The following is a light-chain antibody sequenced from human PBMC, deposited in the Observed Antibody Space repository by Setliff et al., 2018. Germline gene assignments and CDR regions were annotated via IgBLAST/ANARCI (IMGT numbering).Light chain of an antibody. V-gene: IGLV2-14*03. Sequence: QSVLTQPASVSGSPGQSITISCSGTSNDVGGYDYISWYQLHPGKVPKLMIYDVINRPSGVSDRFSGSKSGNTASLTISGLQAEDEATYYCISYLYSQTLYVFGTGTKVTVL. CDR2: DVI. J-gene: IGLJ1*01. CDR1: SNDVGGYDY. CDR3: ISYLYSQTLYV.